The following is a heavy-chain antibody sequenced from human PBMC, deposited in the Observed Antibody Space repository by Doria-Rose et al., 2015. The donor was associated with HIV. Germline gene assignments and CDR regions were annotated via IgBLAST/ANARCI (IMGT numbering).Heavy chain of an antibody. Sequence: GYTFSASAIHWVRQAPGQMLEWIGWLNVGNGDTRYSRKFQDRVTITSDTSANTGYMALSSLRSEDTAVYYCARTHSLSSSSLGHWGQGTLVTVSS. CDR2: LNVGNGDT. J-gene: IGHJ4*02. CDR1: GYTFSASA. V-gene: IGHV1-3*01. D-gene: IGHD6-13*01. CDR3: ARTHSLSSSSLGH.